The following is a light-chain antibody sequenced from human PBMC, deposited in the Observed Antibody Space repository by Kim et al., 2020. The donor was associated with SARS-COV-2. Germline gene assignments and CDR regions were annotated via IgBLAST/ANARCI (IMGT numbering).Light chain of an antibody. V-gene: IGLV2-23*02. Sequence: QSALAQPASVSGSPGQSITVSCTGTSSDVVSYNLVSWYQQHPGQAPKLMIYEVNKRPSGISNRFSGSESGNTASLTISGLQAEDEADYYCCSYAGSDTWVFGGGTQLTVL. CDR3: CSYAGSDTWV. J-gene: IGLJ3*02. CDR2: EVN. CDR1: SSDVVSYNL.